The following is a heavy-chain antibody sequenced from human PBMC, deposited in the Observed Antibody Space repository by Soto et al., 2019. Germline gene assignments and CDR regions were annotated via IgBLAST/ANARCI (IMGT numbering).Heavy chain of an antibody. Sequence: GASVKVSCKASGYPFTGYYMHWVRQAPGQRLEWMGWINAGNGNTKYSQKFQGRVTITRDTSASTAYMELSSLRSEDTAVYYCATGSRYYDYVWGSYRYTPAFDYWGQGTLVTVSS. CDR3: ATGSRYYDYVWGSYRYTPAFDY. V-gene: IGHV1-3*01. D-gene: IGHD3-16*02. J-gene: IGHJ4*02. CDR1: GYPFTGYY. CDR2: INAGNGNT.